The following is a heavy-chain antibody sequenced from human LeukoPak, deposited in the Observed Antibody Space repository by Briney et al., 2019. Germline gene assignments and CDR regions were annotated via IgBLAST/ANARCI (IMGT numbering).Heavy chain of an antibody. CDR2: MNPNSGNT. CDR1: GYTFTNYG. D-gene: IGHD5-18*01. V-gene: IGHV1-8*03. CDR3: ARGGTAMGDYYYYYYYYMDV. Sequence: ASVKVSCKASGYTFTNYGINWVRQATGQGLEWMGWMNPNSGNTGYAQKFQGRVTITRNTSISTAYMELSSLRSEDTAVYYCARGGTAMGDYYYYYYYYMDVWGKGTTVTVSS. J-gene: IGHJ6*03.